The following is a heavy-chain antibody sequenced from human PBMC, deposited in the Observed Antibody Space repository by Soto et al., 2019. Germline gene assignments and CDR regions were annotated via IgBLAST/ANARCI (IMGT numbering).Heavy chain of an antibody. D-gene: IGHD6-19*01. J-gene: IGHJ4*02. CDR1: GYTFTSYG. Sequence: QVQLVQSGDEVKKPGASVKVSCRASGYTFTSYGVSWVRQAPGQGLEWMGRISAHNGNTNYAQQFQGRVTMTTDTSTSTAYVDLRSLRFDDTAVYYCVRSLYTSGYYRVWGQGTLVTVSS. CDR2: ISAHNGNT. V-gene: IGHV1-18*01. CDR3: VRSLYTSGYYRV.